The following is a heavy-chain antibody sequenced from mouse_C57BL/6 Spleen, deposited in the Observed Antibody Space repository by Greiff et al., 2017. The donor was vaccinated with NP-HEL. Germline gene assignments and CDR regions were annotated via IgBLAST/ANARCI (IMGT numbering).Heavy chain of an antibody. D-gene: IGHD3-2*02. CDR3: ARATAQATEYFDV. CDR1: GYTFTNYW. V-gene: IGHV1-63*01. CDR2: IYPGGGYT. J-gene: IGHJ1*03. Sequence: QVQLQQSGAELVRPGTSVKMSCKASGYTFTNYWLGWAKQRPGHGLEWIGDIYPGGGYTNYNEKFKGKATLTADKSSSTAYMQFSSLTSEDSAIYYCARATAQATEYFDVWGTGTTVTVSS.